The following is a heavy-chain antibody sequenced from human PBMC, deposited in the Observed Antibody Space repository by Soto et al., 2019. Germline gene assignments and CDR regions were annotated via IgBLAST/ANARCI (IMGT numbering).Heavy chain of an antibody. D-gene: IGHD3-22*01. V-gene: IGHV5-51*01. CDR3: ARPMSSGRDDAFDI. CDR1: GYSFTSNYW. J-gene: IGHJ3*02. Sequence: RGESLKISCKGSGYSFTSNYWIGWVRQMPGKGLEWMGIIYPSDSDTTYSPSFQGQVTISADKSISTAYLQWSSLKASDTAMYYCARPMSSGRDDAFDIWGQGTMVTVPS. CDR2: IYPSDSDT.